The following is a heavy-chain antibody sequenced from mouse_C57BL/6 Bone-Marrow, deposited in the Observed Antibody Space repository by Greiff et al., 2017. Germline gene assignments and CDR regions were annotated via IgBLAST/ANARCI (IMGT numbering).Heavy chain of an antibody. Sequence: VQLQQSGPELVKPGASVKMSCKASGYTFTDYNMHWVKQSHGKSLEWIGYINPTNGGTSYNQKFKGKATLTVNKSSSTAYMELRSLTSEDSAVYYCARYYYGSSLLAYWGQGTLVTVSA. CDR1: GYTFTDYN. CDR2: INPTNGGT. V-gene: IGHV1-22*01. D-gene: IGHD1-1*01. CDR3: ARYYYGSSLLAY. J-gene: IGHJ3*01.